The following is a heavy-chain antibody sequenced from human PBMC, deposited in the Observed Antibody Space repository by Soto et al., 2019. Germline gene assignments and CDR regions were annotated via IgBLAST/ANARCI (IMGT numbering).Heavy chain of an antibody. J-gene: IGHJ4*02. CDR1: GFTFSNYA. CDR3: ARDGPFYYYDSSAYRPFDY. V-gene: IGHV3-30-3*01. Sequence: GGSLRLSCAASGFTFSNYAMHWVRQAPGKGLEWVAVISYGGSNKYYADSVKGRFTISRDNSNNTLYLQVNSLRAEDTAVYYCARDGPFYYYDSSAYRPFDYWGQGTLVTVSS. D-gene: IGHD3-22*01. CDR2: ISYGGSNK.